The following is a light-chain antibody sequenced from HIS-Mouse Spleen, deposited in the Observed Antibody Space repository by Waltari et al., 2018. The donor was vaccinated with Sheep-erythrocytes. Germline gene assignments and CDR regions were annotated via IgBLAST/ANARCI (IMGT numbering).Light chain of an antibody. Sequence: SYVLTQPPSVSVAPGHTARTTCAGNNIGRQSVHWYQQKPGQAPVLVVYDDSDRPAGIPERFSGSNSGNTATLTISRVEAGDEADYYCQVWDSSSDHVVFGGGTKLTVL. CDR3: QVWDSSSDHVV. CDR1: NIGRQS. V-gene: IGLV3-21*02. J-gene: IGLJ2*01. CDR2: DDS.